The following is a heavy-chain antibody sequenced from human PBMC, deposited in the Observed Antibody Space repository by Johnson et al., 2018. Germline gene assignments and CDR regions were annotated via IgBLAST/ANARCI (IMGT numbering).Heavy chain of an antibody. J-gene: IGHJ1*01. D-gene: IGHD1-26*01. CDR2: IWYDGRNE. Sequence: VQLLESGGGVVQPGRSLRLSCAASGFTFSSYGMHWVRQAPGKGLEWVAVIWYDGRNEYYADSVKGRFTISRDNSKNTLYLQMNSLRAEDTAVYYCATEGGSYGQNVSYVQHWGQGTLVTVSS. V-gene: IGHV3-33*01. CDR3: ATEGGSYGQNVSYVQH. CDR1: GFTFSSYG.